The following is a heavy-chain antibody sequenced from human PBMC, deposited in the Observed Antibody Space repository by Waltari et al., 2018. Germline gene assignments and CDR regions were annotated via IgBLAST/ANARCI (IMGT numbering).Heavy chain of an antibody. J-gene: IGHJ4*02. CDR2: VYSSGSP. CDR3: ARQSYGSGTYEFDF. CDR1: GGPVRDGIYY. Sequence: QVQLQESGPRLVKPSETLSLTCPVPGGPVRDGIYYCAWLRQPPGKGLEWIGSVYSSGSPHYKSSLKSRVTMSVDMSKNQFSLRLTSVTAADTATYYCARQSYGSGTYEFDFWGQGALVTVSS. V-gene: IGHV4-39*01. D-gene: IGHD3-10*01.